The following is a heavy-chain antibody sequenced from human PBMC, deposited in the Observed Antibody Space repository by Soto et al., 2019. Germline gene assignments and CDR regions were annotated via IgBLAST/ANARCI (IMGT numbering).Heavy chain of an antibody. Sequence: ASVKVSCKASGYTFTGYYIHWVRQAPGQGLEWVGEISPKTGGTRYAEKFQGRVTMTKDTSISTVYMELSNLSPDDTAVYYCGRGRSGEVVVFYWGQGTLVTVSS. V-gene: IGHV1-2*02. J-gene: IGHJ4*02. CDR1: GYTFTGYY. D-gene: IGHD3-16*02. CDR2: ISPKTGGT. CDR3: GRGRSGEVVVFY.